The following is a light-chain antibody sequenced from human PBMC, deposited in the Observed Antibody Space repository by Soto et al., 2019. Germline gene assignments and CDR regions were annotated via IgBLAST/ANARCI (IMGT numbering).Light chain of an antibody. V-gene: IGKV1-5*03. Sequence: DIQMTQSPSTLSASVGDKVTITCRASQSVRSWLAWYQQKQGKPPNLLIFKASILHTGVPSRFRGTGSETEFPLTIDSLQPDDFATYYCQQYIRYPFTFGPGTKLDTK. CDR2: KAS. J-gene: IGKJ3*01. CDR3: QQYIRYPFT. CDR1: QSVRSW.